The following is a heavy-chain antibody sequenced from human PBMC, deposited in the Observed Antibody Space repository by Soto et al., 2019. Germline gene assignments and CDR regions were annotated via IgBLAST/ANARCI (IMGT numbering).Heavy chain of an antibody. CDR3: AKTTTFEGVIATFDY. CDR2: ISWNSGSI. V-gene: IGHV3-9*01. J-gene: IGHJ4*02. D-gene: IGHD3-16*02. CDR1: GFTFDDYA. Sequence: PGGSLRLSCAASGFTFDDYAVHWVRQAPGKGLEWVSGISWNSGSIGYADSVKGRFTISRDNAKNSLYLQMNSLRAEDTALYYCAKTTTFEGVIATFDYWGQGTLVTVSS.